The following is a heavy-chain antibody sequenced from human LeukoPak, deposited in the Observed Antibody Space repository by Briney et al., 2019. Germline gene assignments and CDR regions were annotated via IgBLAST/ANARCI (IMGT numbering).Heavy chain of an antibody. D-gene: IGHD3-3*01. CDR3: ARARYETRIWPKSRYDYYHYMDI. CDR1: GYTFTSYT. CDR2: INAGNGNT. V-gene: IGHV1-3*03. Sequence: ASVKVSCKASGYTFTSYTIHWVRQAPGQRLEWMGWINAGNGNTKYSQEFQDRVTITRDTSASTAYMELSSLRSEDMAVYYCARARYETRIWPKSRYDYYHYMDIWGKGTTVTVSS. J-gene: IGHJ6*03.